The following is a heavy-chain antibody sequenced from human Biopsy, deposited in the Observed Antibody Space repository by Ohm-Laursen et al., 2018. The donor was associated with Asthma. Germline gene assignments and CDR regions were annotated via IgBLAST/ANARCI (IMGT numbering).Heavy chain of an antibody. D-gene: IGHD3-10*01. Sequence: SSVKVSCKTSGYTFNSDGISWVRQAPGQGLEWMGWISVYNGNTKVAQKLQDRVTMITDTSTSTAYMELRSLRSDDTAVYFCARAVDYSHYYGIDVWGQGTTVTVS. J-gene: IGHJ6*02. CDR3: ARAVDYSHYYGIDV. V-gene: IGHV1-18*01. CDR2: ISVYNGNT. CDR1: GYTFNSDG.